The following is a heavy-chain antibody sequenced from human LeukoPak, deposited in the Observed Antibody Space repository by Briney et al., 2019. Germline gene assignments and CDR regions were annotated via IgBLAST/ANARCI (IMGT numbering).Heavy chain of an antibody. D-gene: IGHD3-3*01. Sequence: ASAKVSCKASGYTFTGYYMHWVRQAPGQGLEWMGWINPNSGGTNYAQKFQGRVTMTRDTSISTAYMELSRLRSDDTAVYYCARDLRFLEWPGAFDIWGQGTMVTVSS. V-gene: IGHV1-2*02. CDR1: GYTFTGYY. CDR2: INPNSGGT. J-gene: IGHJ3*02. CDR3: ARDLRFLEWPGAFDI.